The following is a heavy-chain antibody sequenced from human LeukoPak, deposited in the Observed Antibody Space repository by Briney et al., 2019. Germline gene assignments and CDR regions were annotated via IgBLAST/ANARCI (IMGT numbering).Heavy chain of an antibody. Sequence: PSETLSLTCTVSGDSISSGDYYWSWIRQPAGKGLEWIGRISSSGSTNYNPSLKSRVTISVDTSKNQFSLKLSTVTAADTAVYFCARGPYSYDSSGAFDIWGQGTMVTVSS. CDR2: ISSSGST. CDR1: GDSISSGDYY. CDR3: ARGPYSYDSSGAFDI. V-gene: IGHV4-61*02. D-gene: IGHD3-22*01. J-gene: IGHJ3*02.